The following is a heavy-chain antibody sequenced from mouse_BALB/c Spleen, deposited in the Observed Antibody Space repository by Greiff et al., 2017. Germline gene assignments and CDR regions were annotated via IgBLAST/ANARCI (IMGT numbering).Heavy chain of an antibody. D-gene: IGHD2-1*01. V-gene: IGHV5-6-4*01. J-gene: IGHJ4*01. Sequence: EVKLVESGGGLVKPGGSLKLSCAASGFTFSSYTMSWVRQTPEKRLEWVATISSGGSYTYYPDSVKGRFTISRDNAKNTLYLQMSSLKSEDTAMYYCTRATPMAMDYWGQGTSVTVSS. CDR1: GFTFSSYT. CDR3: TRATPMAMDY. CDR2: ISSGGSYT.